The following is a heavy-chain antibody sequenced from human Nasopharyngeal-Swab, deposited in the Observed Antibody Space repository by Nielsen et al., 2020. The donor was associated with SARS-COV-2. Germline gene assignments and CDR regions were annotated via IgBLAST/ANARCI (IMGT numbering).Heavy chain of an antibody. CDR3: ARDPRGPDY. V-gene: IGHV1-18*01. Sequence: ASVKVSYKASGYTFTTYGISWVRQAPGQGLEWMGWISPYNGKTKYAQKFQDRVTMTTDTSTSTAYMELRSLRSDDTAVYFCARDPRGPDYWGQGTLVTVSS. D-gene: IGHD6-25*01. CDR1: GYTFTTYG. CDR2: ISPYNGKT. J-gene: IGHJ4*02.